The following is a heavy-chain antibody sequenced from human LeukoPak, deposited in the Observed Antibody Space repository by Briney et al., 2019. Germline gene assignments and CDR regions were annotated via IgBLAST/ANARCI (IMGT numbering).Heavy chain of an antibody. Sequence: SETLSLTCAVSGGSISSSSYYWGWIRQPPGKGLEWLGTIYYSGRTYYNPSLQSRVTISVDTSKNQFSLRLSSVTAADTAVYYCAREFRTTWNNFDFWGQGTLVTVSS. D-gene: IGHD1/OR15-1a*01. CDR3: AREFRTTWNNFDF. CDR2: IYYSGRT. CDR1: GGSISSSSYY. J-gene: IGHJ4*02. V-gene: IGHV4-39*07.